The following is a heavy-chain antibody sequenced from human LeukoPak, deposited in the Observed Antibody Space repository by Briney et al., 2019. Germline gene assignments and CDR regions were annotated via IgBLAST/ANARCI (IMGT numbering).Heavy chain of an antibody. J-gene: IGHJ4*02. CDR3: AREPLVGARGYFDY. V-gene: IGHV3-7*01. CDR2: IKQDGSEK. Sequence: QTGGSLRLSCAASGFTFSSYSMSWVRQAPGKGLEWVANIKQDGSEKYYVDSVKGRFTISRDNAKNSLYLQMNSLRAEDTAVYYCAREPLVGARGYFDYWGQGTLVTVSS. CDR1: GFTFSSYS. D-gene: IGHD1-26*01.